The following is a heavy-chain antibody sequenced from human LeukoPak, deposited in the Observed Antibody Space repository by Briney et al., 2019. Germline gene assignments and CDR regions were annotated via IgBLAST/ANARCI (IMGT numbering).Heavy chain of an antibody. Sequence: SETLSLTCAVYGGSFSDYYWTWIRQPPGKGPEWIGEIKHGGGTNYNPSLKSRVTISLDTSKNQFSLHLKSVTAADTALYYCARGIVLKLYAVLDSWGQGTLVTVSS. D-gene: IGHD2-8*01. CDR1: GGSFSDYY. V-gene: IGHV4-34*01. J-gene: IGHJ4*02. CDR2: IKHGGGT. CDR3: ARGIVLKLYAVLDS.